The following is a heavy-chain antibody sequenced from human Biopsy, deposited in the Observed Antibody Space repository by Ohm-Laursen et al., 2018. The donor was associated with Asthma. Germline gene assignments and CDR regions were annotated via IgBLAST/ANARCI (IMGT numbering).Heavy chain of an antibody. CDR3: ARKAGSCISRTCYSLDF. Sequence: SSVKVSCKSLGGTFNTYVIGWVRQAPGQGLEWMGGINSVFGTTTYPQKFQDRVTFTADDSTSTVYTELSSLRSEDTAVYYCARKAGSCISRTCYSLDFWGQGTLVTVSS. CDR1: GGTFNTYV. CDR2: INSVFGTT. J-gene: IGHJ4*02. V-gene: IGHV1-69*01. D-gene: IGHD2-2*01.